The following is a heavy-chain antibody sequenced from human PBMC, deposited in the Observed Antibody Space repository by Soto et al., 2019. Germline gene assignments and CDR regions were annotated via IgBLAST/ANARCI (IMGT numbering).Heavy chain of an antibody. V-gene: IGHV3-48*02. CDR3: ARDLEYSSSSDAFDI. D-gene: IGHD6-6*01. J-gene: IGHJ3*02. CDR2: ISSSSTI. Sequence: GGSLRLSCAASGFTFSSYSMNWVRQAPGKGLEWVSYISSSSTIYYADSVKGRFTISRDNAKNSLYLQMNSLRDEDTAVYYCARDLEYSSSSDAFDIWGQGTMVTVSS. CDR1: GFTFSSYS.